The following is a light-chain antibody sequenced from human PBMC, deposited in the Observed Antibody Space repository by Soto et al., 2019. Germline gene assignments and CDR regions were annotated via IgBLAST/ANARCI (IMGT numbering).Light chain of an antibody. V-gene: IGKV1-39*01. CDR2: GAS. CDR3: QQGSRTLT. J-gene: IGKJ4*01. CDR1: QSIDRY. Sequence: DIQMTQSPSSLSASVGDRVTITCRASQSIDRYLNWYQQKPGTAPKLLISGASSLRSGVPSMFSGSGSGTDFTLTINSLQPEDFATYYCQQGSRTLTFGGGTKVEIK.